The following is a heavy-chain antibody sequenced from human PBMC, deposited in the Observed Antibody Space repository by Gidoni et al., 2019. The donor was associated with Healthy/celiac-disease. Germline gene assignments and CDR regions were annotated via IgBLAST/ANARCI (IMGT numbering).Heavy chain of an antibody. J-gene: IGHJ4*02. CDR3: AKDSDGSGSFDY. CDR2: ISYDGSNK. D-gene: IGHD3-10*01. Sequence: QVQLVESGGGVVQPGRSLRLSCAASGFTFSSYGMHWVRQAPGKGLEWVAVISYDGSNKYYADSVKGRFTISRDNSKNTLYLQMNSLRAEDTAVYYCAKDSDGSGSFDYWGQGTLVTVSS. V-gene: IGHV3-30*18. CDR1: GFTFSSYG.